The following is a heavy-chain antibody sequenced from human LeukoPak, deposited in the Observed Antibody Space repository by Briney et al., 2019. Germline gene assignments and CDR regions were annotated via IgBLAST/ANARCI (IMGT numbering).Heavy chain of an antibody. J-gene: IGHJ5*02. CDR3: ARGASSFSSGYNWFDP. D-gene: IGHD2-2*01. V-gene: IGHV3-64*01. Sequence: PGGSLRLSCAASGFTFSSYAMHWVRQAPGKGLEYVSAISSNGGSTYYANSVKGRFTISRDNSKNTLYLQMGSLRAEDMAVYYCARGASSFSSGYNWFDPWGQGTLVTVSS. CDR1: GFTFSSYA. CDR2: ISSNGGST.